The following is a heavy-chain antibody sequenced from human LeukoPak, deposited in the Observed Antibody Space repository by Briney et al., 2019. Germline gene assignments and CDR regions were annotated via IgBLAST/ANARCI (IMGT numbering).Heavy chain of an antibody. CDR2: ISGRGGST. Sequence: GGSLRLSCAASGFTFSSYAMSWVRQAPGKGLEWVSAISGRGGSTYYADSVKGRFTISRDNSENTLYLQMNSLRAEDTAVYYCANKWGLITMVRGVIRDFAFDIWGQGTMVTVSS. CDR1: GFTFSSYA. V-gene: IGHV3-23*01. D-gene: IGHD3-10*01. CDR3: ANKWGLITMVRGVIRDFAFDI. J-gene: IGHJ3*02.